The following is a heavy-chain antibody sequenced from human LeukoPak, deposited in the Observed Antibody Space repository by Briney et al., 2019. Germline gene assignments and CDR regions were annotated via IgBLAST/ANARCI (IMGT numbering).Heavy chain of an antibody. J-gene: IGHJ4*02. CDR3: ARDREDGYNTLTGFDY. CDR2: RSYDGSNK. CDR1: GFTFSNYA. D-gene: IGHD5-24*01. Sequence: GGSLRLSCAASGFTFSNYAMHWVRQAPGKGLEWVAVRSYDGSNKYYADSVKGRFTISRDNSKNTLYLQMNSLRAEDTAVYYCARDREDGYNTLTGFDYWGQGTLVTVSS. V-gene: IGHV3-30*04.